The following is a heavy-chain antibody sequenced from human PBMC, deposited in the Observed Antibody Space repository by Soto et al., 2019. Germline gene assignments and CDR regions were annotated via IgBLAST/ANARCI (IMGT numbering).Heavy chain of an antibody. J-gene: IGHJ4*02. V-gene: IGHV3-53*01. CDR3: ARGWGPYSGYDFDY. D-gene: IGHD5-12*01. Sequence: GGSLRLSCAASGFTVSSNYMSWVRQAPGKGLGWVSVIYSGGSTYYADSVKGRFTISRDNSKNTLYLQMNSLRAEDTAVYYCARGWGPYSGYDFDYWGQGTLVTVSS. CDR2: IYSGGST. CDR1: GFTVSSNY.